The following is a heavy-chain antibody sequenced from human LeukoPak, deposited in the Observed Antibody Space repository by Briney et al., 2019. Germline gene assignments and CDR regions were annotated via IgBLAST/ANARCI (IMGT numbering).Heavy chain of an antibody. J-gene: IGHJ4*02. Sequence: ASVKVSCKASGYTFTSYGISWVRQAPGQGLEWMGWISAYNGNTNYAQKLQGRVTMTTDTSTSTAYMELRSLRSDDTAVYYCARDDYYDSSGYYSAGYWGQGTLVTVPS. CDR3: ARDDYYDSSGYYSAGY. CDR1: GYTFTSYG. CDR2: ISAYNGNT. V-gene: IGHV1-18*01. D-gene: IGHD3-22*01.